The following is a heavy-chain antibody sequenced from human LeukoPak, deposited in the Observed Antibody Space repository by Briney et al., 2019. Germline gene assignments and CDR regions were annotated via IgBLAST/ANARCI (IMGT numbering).Heavy chain of an antibody. J-gene: IGHJ4*02. Sequence: GGSLRLSCAASGFTFSSYGMHWVRQAPGKGLEWVAVIWYDGSNKYYADSVKGRFTISRDNSKNTLYLQMNSLRAEDTAVYYCAKASGEEPDFDYWGQGTLVTVSS. V-gene: IGHV3-30*02. CDR2: IWYDGSNK. D-gene: IGHD1-14*01. CDR1: GFTFSSYG. CDR3: AKASGEEPDFDY.